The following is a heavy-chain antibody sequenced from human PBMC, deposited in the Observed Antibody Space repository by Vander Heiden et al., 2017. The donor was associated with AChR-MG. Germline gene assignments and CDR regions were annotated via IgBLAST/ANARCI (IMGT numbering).Heavy chain of an antibody. J-gene: IGHJ6*02. D-gene: IGHD2-21*02. CDR3: ASSYCGGGCPAVALYYGMDV. CDR2: IIPILGIA. V-gene: IGHV1-69*04. Sequence: QVQLVQSGAEVKKPGSSVKVSCKASGGTFSSYAISWVRQARGQGLEWMGRIIPILGIANYAQKFQGRVTITADKSTSTAYMELSSLRSEDTAVYYCASSYCGGGCPAVALYYGMDVWGQGTTVTVSS. CDR1: GGTFSSYA.